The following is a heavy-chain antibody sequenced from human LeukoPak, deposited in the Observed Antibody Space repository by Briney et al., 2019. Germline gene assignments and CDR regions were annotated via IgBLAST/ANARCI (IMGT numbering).Heavy chain of an antibody. J-gene: IGHJ3*02. D-gene: IGHD1-1*01. CDR1: GGTFSSYA. V-gene: IGHV1-8*02. CDR3: ARGRGHWNDVGSI. Sequence: ASVKVSCKASGGTFSSYAISWVRQAPGQGLEWMGWMNPNSGNTGYAQKFQGRVTMTRNTSISTAYMELSSLRSEDTAVYYCARGRGHWNDVGSIWGQGTMVTVSS. CDR2: MNPNSGNT.